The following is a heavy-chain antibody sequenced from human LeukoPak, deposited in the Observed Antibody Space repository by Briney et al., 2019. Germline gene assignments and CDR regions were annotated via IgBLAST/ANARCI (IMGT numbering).Heavy chain of an antibody. D-gene: IGHD3-3*01. CDR1: GYSISSDYY. CDR2: IYYSGST. CDR3: ASTNYYDFWSGYPDY. V-gene: IGHV4-30-4*08. J-gene: IGHJ4*02. Sequence: SETLSLTCTVSGYSISSDYYWSWIRQPPGKGLEWIGYIYYSGSTYYNPSLKSRVTISVDTSKNQFSLKLSSVTAADTAVYYCASTNYYDFWSGYPDYWGQGTLVTVSS.